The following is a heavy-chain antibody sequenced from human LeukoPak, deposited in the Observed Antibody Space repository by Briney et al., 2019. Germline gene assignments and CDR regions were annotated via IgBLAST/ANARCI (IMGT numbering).Heavy chain of an antibody. D-gene: IGHD6-6*01. CDR3: ARRAQKIAARRGNNYFDY. CDR1: GGSISSGDYY. J-gene: IGHJ4*02. CDR2: IYYSGST. V-gene: IGHV4-30-4*01. Sequence: SQTLSLTCTVSGGSISSGDYYWSWIRQPPGKGLEWIGYIYYSGSTYYNPSLKSRVTISVDRSKNQFSLKLSSVTAADTAVYYCARRAQKIAARRGNNYFDYWGQGTLVTVSS.